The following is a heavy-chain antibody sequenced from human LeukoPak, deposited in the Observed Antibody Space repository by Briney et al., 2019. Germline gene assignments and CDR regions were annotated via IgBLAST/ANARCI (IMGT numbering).Heavy chain of an antibody. J-gene: IGHJ4*02. CDR2: ISSSSSYI. V-gene: IGHV3-21*01. D-gene: IGHD3-10*01. Sequence: GGSLRLSCAASGFTFSSYSMNWVRQAPGKGLEWDSSISSSSSYIYYADSVKGRFTISRDNAKNSLYLQMNSLRAEDTAVYYCATNGGGYFDYWGQGTLVTVSS. CDR3: ATNGGGYFDY. CDR1: GFTFSSYS.